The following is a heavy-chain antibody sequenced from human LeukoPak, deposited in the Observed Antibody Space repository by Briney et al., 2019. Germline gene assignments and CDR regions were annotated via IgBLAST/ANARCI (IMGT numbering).Heavy chain of an antibody. Sequence: PSQTLSLTCAVSGGSISRGGYSWSWIRQPPGKGLEWIGYFYYSGSTNYNPSLKSRVTISVDTSKNQFSPKLSSVTAADTAVYYCARETSQKGAHYMDVWGKGTTVTISS. CDR2: FYYSGST. V-gene: IGHV4-30-4*07. CDR3: ARETSQKGAHYMDV. D-gene: IGHD3-16*01. CDR1: GGSISRGGYS. J-gene: IGHJ6*03.